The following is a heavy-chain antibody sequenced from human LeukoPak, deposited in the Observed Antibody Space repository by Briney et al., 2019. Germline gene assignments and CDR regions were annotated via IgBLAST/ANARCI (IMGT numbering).Heavy chain of an antibody. CDR1: GGSISTYY. CDR2: IYYSGST. CDR3: ARSQAYCSSTTCYVNWFDP. Sequence: SETLSLTCTVPGGSISTYYWSWIRKPPGKGLQWIGYIYYSGSTNYNPSLKSRVTISVDTSKNQFSLKLSSVTAADTAVYYCARSQAYCSSTTCYVNWFDPWGQGTLVTVSS. D-gene: IGHD2-2*01. J-gene: IGHJ5*02. V-gene: IGHV4-59*01.